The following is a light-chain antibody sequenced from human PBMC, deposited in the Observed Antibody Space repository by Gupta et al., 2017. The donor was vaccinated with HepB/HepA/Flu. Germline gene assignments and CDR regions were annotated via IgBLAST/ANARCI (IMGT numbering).Light chain of an antibody. CDR3: QHSGTLHT. CDR1: QSVSSRY. V-gene: IGKV3-20*01. J-gene: IGKJ3*01. Sequence: EIVLTQSPGTLSLSPGERATLSCRASQSVSSRYLAWYRQKPGQAPSLLISGASSRATGIPDRFSGSGSGTDFSLTSSRREPEDFAVYYCQHSGTLHTFGHGTKVEIK. CDR2: GAS.